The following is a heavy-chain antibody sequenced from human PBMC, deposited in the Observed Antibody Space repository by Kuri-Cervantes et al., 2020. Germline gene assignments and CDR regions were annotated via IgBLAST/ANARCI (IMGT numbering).Heavy chain of an antibody. V-gene: IGHV4-34*01. D-gene: IGHD2-2*01. Sequence: GSLRLSCAVYGGSFSGYYWSWIRQPSGKGLEWIGEINHSGSTNYNPSLKSRVTISVDTSKNQFSLKLTSVTAADTALYYCARADPDCSSASCYLPSGRHYYYYYMDVWGKGTTVTVSS. CDR2: INHSGST. CDR1: GGSFSGYY. J-gene: IGHJ6*03. CDR3: ARADPDCSSASCYLPSGRHYYYYYMDV.